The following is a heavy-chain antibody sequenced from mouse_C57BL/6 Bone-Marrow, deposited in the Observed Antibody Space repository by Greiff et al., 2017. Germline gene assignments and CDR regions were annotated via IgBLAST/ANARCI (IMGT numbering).Heavy chain of an antibody. CDR1: GFTFSDFY. D-gene: IGHD2-2*01. CDR3: ERDAYGYEGGYAMDY. CDR2: SRNKANDYTT. J-gene: IGHJ4*01. Sequence: EVQVVESGGGLVQSGRSLRLSCATSGFTFSDFYMEWVRQAPGKGLEWIAASRNKANDYTTEYSASVKGRFIVSRDTSQSLLYLQMNALRAEDTAIYYCERDAYGYEGGYAMDYWGQGTSVTVSS. V-gene: IGHV7-1*01.